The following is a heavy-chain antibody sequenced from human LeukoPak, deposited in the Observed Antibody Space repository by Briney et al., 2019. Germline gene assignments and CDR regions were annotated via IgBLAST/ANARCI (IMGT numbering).Heavy chain of an antibody. V-gene: IGHV3-30*02. CDR2: IRYDGSNK. D-gene: IGHD5-18*01. J-gene: IGHJ4*02. CDR3: AKDLYSYSNNYFDY. CDR1: GFTFSSYG. Sequence: PGGSLRLXCAASGFTFSSYGMHWVRQAPGKGLEWVAFIRYDGSNKNYADSVKGRFTISRGNAKNTLYLQMNSLRAEDTAVYYCAKDLYSYSNNYFDYWGQGTLVTISS.